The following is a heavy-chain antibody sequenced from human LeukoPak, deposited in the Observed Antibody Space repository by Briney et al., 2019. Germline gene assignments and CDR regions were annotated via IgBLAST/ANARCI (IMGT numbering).Heavy chain of an antibody. D-gene: IGHD4-17*01. Sequence: GGSLRLSCAASGFTFGSYGIHWVRQAPGKGPEWVAVISYDGSNKYYADSVKGRFTISRDNSKNTLYLQVNSLRAEDTAVYYCAKERTDYALDYWGQGTLVTVSS. V-gene: IGHV3-30*18. CDR1: GFTFGSYG. CDR2: ISYDGSNK. J-gene: IGHJ4*02. CDR3: AKERTDYALDY.